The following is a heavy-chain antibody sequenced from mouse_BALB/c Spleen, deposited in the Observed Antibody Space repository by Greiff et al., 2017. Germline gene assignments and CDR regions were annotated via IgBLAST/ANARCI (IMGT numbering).Heavy chain of an antibody. D-gene: IGHD2-14*01. Sequence: VQLVESGPGLVAPSQSLSITCTVSGFSLTSYDISWIRQPPGKGLEWLGVIWAGGSKNYNSALMSRLSISKDNSNSQVFLKMNSLQTDDTAMYYCARVRYDGFMDDWGQGTSVTVSS. J-gene: IGHJ4*01. V-gene: IGHV2-9*02. CDR2: IWAGGSK. CDR1: GFSLTSYD. CDR3: ARVRYDGFMDD.